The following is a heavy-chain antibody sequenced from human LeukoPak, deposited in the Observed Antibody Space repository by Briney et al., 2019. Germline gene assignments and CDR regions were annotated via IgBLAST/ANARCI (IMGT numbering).Heavy chain of an antibody. J-gene: IGHJ4*02. Sequence: GGSLRLSCAASGFTFSSYEMNWVRQAPGKGLEWVSYISSSGSTIYYADSVKGRFTISRDNSKNTLYLQMNSPRAEDTAVFYCAKPHFDYWGQGTLVTVSS. V-gene: IGHV3-48*03. CDR3: AKPHFDY. CDR2: ISSSGSTI. CDR1: GFTFSSYE.